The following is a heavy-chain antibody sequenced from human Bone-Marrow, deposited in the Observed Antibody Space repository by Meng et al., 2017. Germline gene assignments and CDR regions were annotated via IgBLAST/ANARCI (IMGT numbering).Heavy chain of an antibody. CDR2: ISGSGGST. Sequence: GGSLRLSCAASGFTFISYAMSWVRQAPGKGLEWVSAISGSGGSTYYADSVKGRFTISRDNSKNTLYLQMNSLRAEDTAVYYYAKDLRLGRFDYWGQGTLVTVSS. D-gene: IGHD3-16*01. CDR1: GFTFISYA. CDR3: AKDLRLGRFDY. V-gene: IGHV3-23*01. J-gene: IGHJ4*02.